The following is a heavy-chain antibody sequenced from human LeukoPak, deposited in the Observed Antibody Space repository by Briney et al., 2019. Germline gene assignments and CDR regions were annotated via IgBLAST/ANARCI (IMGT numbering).Heavy chain of an antibody. CDR2: INPNSGGT. CDR3: ARDPRYYYGSGSYYLNWFDP. CDR1: GYTFTSYY. Sequence: ASVKVSCKASGYTFTSYYMHWVRQAPGQGLEWMGWINPNSGGTNYAQKFQGRVTMTRDTSISTAYMELSRLRSDDTAVYYCARDPRYYYGSGSYYLNWFDPWGQGTLVTVSS. V-gene: IGHV1-2*02. J-gene: IGHJ5*02. D-gene: IGHD3-10*01.